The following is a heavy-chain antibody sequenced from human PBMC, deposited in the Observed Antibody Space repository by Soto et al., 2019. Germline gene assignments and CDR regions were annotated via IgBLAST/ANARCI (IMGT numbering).Heavy chain of an antibody. Sequence: QVQLVESGGRVVQPGRSLRLSCAASGFMFNRYAIHWVRQTPGKGLEWVAVISKDGSMQYYADSVRGRFIISRDKSKDTVYLEMNSLRAEDTAVFYCARSRSGAVPDSFGYWGQGTLVTVSS. CDR3: ARSRSGAVPDSFGY. D-gene: IGHD3-3*01. V-gene: IGHV3-30-3*01. J-gene: IGHJ4*02. CDR2: ISKDGSMQ. CDR1: GFMFNRYA.